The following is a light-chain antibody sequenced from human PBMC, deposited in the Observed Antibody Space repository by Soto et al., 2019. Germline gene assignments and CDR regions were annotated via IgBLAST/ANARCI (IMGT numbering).Light chain of an antibody. Sequence: QSVLTQPPSASGTPWQRVTISCSGSSANIGSNYVYWYQQLPGTAPKLLTYSNNQRPSGVPDRFSGSKSGTSASLAISGLRSEDEADYYCAAWDDSLRVVFGGGTKVTVL. J-gene: IGLJ2*01. CDR3: AAWDDSLRVV. CDR2: SNN. CDR1: SANIGSNY. V-gene: IGLV1-47*02.